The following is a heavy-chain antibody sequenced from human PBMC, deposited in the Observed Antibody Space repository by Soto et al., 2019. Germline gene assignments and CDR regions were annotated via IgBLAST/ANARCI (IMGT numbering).Heavy chain of an antibody. CDR2: IIPIFGTA. V-gene: IGHV1-69*13. D-gene: IGHD3-22*01. CDR1: GGTFSSYA. CDR3: AGTYYYDSSGYYPFDY. Sequence: ASVKVSCKASGGTFSSYAISWVRQAPGQGLEWMGGIIPIFGTANYAQKFQGRVTITADESTSTAYMELSSLRSEDTAVYYCAGTYYYDSSGYYPFDYWGQGTLVTVSX. J-gene: IGHJ4*02.